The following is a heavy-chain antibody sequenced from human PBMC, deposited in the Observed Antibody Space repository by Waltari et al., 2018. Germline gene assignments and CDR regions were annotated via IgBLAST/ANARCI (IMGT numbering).Heavy chain of an antibody. CDR3: VRQNGGTFPNEEYFQH. CDR2: INHSGST. D-gene: IGHD1-26*01. V-gene: IGHV4-34*01. CDR1: GGSFSGYY. J-gene: IGHJ1*01. Sequence: QVQLQQWGAGLLKPSETLSLTCAVYGGSFSGYYWSWIRQPPGKGLEWIGEINHSGSTNYNPSLKSRVTISVDTSKNQFSLKLSSVTAADTAVYYCVRQNGGTFPNEEYFQHWGQGTLVTVSS.